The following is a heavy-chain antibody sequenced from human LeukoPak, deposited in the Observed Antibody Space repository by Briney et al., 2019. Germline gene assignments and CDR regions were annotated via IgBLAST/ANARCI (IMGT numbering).Heavy chain of an antibody. CDR3: AILDRPGNWFDP. CDR2: INHSGST. Sequence: PSETLSLTCAVYGGSFSGYCWSWIRQPPGKGLEWIGEINHSGSTNYNPSLKSRVTISVDTSKNQFSLKLSSVTAADTAVYYCAILDRPGNWFDPWGQGTLVTVSS. V-gene: IGHV4-34*01. J-gene: IGHJ5*02. D-gene: IGHD3-3*01. CDR1: GGSFSGYC.